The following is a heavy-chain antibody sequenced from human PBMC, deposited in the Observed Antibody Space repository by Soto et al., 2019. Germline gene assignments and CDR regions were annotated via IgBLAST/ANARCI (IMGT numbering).Heavy chain of an antibody. CDR3: VHHGGVPYYHDF. J-gene: IGHJ4*02. CDR2: IFYSGST. CDR1: GGSLSSSSW. Sequence: QVQLQESGPGLVNPSGTLSLTCDVSGGSLSSSSWWSWVRQPPGKTLEWLGEIFYSGSTKYNPSLNSRVTISADQSKNDFSLRLSSVTAADTAVYYCVHHGGVPYYHDFWGQGMLVTVSS. V-gene: IGHV4-4*02. D-gene: IGHD2-8*01.